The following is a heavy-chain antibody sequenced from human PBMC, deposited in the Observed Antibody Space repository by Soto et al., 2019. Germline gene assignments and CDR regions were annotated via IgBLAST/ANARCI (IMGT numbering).Heavy chain of an antibody. V-gene: IGHV1-3*01. CDR1: GYTFTSYA. J-gene: IGHJ5*02. CDR3: ARDDGSGSSHNWFDP. D-gene: IGHD3-10*01. CDR2: INAGNGNT. Sequence: QVRLVQSGAEVKKPGASVKVSCKASGYTFTSYAMHWVRQAPGQRLEWMGWINAGNGNTKYSQKFQGRVTITRDTSASTAYMELSSLRSEDTAVYYCARDDGSGSSHNWFDPWGQGTLVTVSS.